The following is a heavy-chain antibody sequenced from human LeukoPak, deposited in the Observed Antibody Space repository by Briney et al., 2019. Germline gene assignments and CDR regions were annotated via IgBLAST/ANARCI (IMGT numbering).Heavy chain of an antibody. CDR1: GYTFTGYY. D-gene: IGHD2-21*02. J-gene: IGHJ5*02. CDR3: ARAAYIVVVTAYRAWFDP. V-gene: IGHV1-2*02. Sequence: ASVRVSCKASGYTFTGYYMHWVRPAPGQGLEWMGWINPNSGGTNYAQKFQGRVTMTRDTSISTAYMELSRLRSDDTAVYYCARAAYIVVVTAYRAWFDPWGQGTLVTVSS. CDR2: INPNSGGT.